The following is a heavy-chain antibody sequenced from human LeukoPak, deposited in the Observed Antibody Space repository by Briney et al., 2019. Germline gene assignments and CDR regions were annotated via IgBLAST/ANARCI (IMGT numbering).Heavy chain of an antibody. J-gene: IGHJ4*02. Sequence: GESLKISCKGSGYSFTSYWIGWVRQMPGNGLEWMGIIYPGDSDTRYSPSFQGQVTISADKSISTAYLQWSSLKASDTAMYYCARQLLVVVPAATTSYFDYWGQGTLVTVSS. CDR2: IYPGDSDT. D-gene: IGHD2-2*01. CDR3: ARQLLVVVPAATTSYFDY. CDR1: GYSFTSYW. V-gene: IGHV5-51*01.